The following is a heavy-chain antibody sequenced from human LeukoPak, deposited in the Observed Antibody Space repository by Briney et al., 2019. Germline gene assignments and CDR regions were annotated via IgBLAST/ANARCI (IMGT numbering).Heavy chain of an antibody. Sequence: ASVKVSCKASGYTLTDYYMHWVRQAPGQGLEWMGWINPNSGGTNYVQKFQGRVTMTRDTSISTVYMELTRLRSDDTAFYYCARDGNFDYWGQGTLVTVSS. CDR2: INPNSGGT. V-gene: IGHV1-2*02. CDR1: GYTLTDYY. D-gene: IGHD1-14*01. CDR3: ARDGNFDY. J-gene: IGHJ4*02.